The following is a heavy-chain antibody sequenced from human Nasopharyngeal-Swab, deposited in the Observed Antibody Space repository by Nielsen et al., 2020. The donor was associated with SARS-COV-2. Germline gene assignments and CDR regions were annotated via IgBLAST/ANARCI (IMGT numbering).Heavy chain of an antibody. J-gene: IGHJ4*02. CDR3: ARHPTTFDY. V-gene: IGHV5-51*01. Sequence: GESLKISCKGSRSIFTTYWIGWVRQMPGQGLEWMGIIYPDDSDIRYSPSFQGQVTISADKSISTAYLQWSSLKASDTAMYYCARHPTTFDYWGQGTLVTVSS. CDR1: RSIFTTYW. CDR2: IYPDDSDI. D-gene: IGHD4-11*01.